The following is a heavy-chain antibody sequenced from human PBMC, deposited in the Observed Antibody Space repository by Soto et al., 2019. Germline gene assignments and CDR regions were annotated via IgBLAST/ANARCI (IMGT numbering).Heavy chain of an antibody. D-gene: IGHD3-10*01. CDR3: ASGPLSGAGSYT. V-gene: IGHV1-18*01. J-gene: IGHJ4*02. CDR1: GYICTAYG. Sequence: QVQLVQSGTEMRKPGASVKVSCKASGYICTAYGINWVRQAPGQGLEWMGWISASNGNTNYAQKFQGRFTMTTDTPTTTAHMELRSLRSDDTAVYYCASGPLSGAGSYTWGQGTLVTVSS. CDR2: ISASNGNT.